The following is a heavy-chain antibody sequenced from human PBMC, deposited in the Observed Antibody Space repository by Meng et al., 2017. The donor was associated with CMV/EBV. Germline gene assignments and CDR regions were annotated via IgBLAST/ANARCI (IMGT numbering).Heavy chain of an antibody. V-gene: IGHV1-8*01. Sequence: ASVKVSCKASGYTFTSYDINWVRQATGQGREWMGWMNPNSGNTGYAQKFQGRVTMNRNTSISTAYMELSSLRSEDTAVYDCARDIRYPGTDDAFDIWGQGTMVTVSS. CDR1: GYTFTSYD. CDR2: MNPNSGNT. D-gene: IGHD3-9*01. J-gene: IGHJ3*02. CDR3: ARDIRYPGTDDAFDI.